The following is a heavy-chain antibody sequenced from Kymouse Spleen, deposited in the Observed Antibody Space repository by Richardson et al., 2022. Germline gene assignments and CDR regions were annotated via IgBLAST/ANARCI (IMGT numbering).Heavy chain of an antibody. CDR1: GGSISSSNW. J-gene: IGHJ6*02. Sequence: QVQLQESGPGLVKPSGTLSLTCAVSGGSISSSNWWSWVRQPPGKGLEWIGEIYHSGSTNYNPSLKSRVTISVDKSKNQFSLKLSSVTAADTAVYYCARVTTVTITRDYYYYYGMDVWGQGTTVTVSS. CDR2: IYHSGST. D-gene: IGHD4-11,IGHD4-11*01. CDR3: ARVTTVTITRDYYYYYGMDV. V-gene: IGHV4-4*02.